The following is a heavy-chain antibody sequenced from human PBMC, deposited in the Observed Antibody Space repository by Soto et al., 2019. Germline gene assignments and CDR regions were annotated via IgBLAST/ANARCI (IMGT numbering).Heavy chain of an antibody. CDR1: GFTFSTYT. D-gene: IGHD2-15*01. CDR3: ARDWSGGLLLGWYFFDL. J-gene: IGHJ4*02. CDR2: ISDDVSNK. Sequence: GGSLRLSCAASGFTFSTYTMNWVRQAPGKGLEWVAVISDDVSNKLYADSVKGRFTISRDNSKNTLYLQMNSLRTEDTAVYSCARDWSGGLLLGWYFFDLWGLGSPVIVSS. V-gene: IGHV3-30*04.